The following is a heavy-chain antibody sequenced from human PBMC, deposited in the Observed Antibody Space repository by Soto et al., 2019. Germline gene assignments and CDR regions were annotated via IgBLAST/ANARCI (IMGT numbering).Heavy chain of an antibody. CDR1: GGSISSGGYY. CDR2: IYSSGST. D-gene: IGHD2-2*01. Sequence: QVQLQESGPGLVKPSQTLSLTCTVSGGSISSGGYYWSWIRQHPGKGLEWIGYIYSSGSTYYNPSLKSRVTISVDTSKNQFSLKLSSVTAADTAVYYCARDLWYCSSTSCSNDAFDIWGQGTMVTVSS. V-gene: IGHV4-31*03. J-gene: IGHJ3*02. CDR3: ARDLWYCSSTSCSNDAFDI.